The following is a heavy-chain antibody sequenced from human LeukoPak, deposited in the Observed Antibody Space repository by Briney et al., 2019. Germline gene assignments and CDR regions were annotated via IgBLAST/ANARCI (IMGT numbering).Heavy chain of an antibody. CDR1: GFTFDDYA. Sequence: PGGSLRLSCAASGFTFDDYAMHWVRQGPGKGLEWVSGISWNSGSIGYADSVKGRFTISRDNAKNSLYLQMNSLRAEDMAVYYCARAYGSGSYCDYWGQGTLVTVSS. V-gene: IGHV3-9*03. CDR2: ISWNSGSI. J-gene: IGHJ4*02. CDR3: ARAYGSGSYCDY. D-gene: IGHD1-26*01.